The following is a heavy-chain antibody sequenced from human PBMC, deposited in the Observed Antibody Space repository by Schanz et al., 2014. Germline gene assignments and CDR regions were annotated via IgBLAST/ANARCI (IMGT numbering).Heavy chain of an antibody. Sequence: EVQLLESGGGLVEPGGSLRLSCATSGFSLDIFAVSWVRQAPGKGLVWVSRINGDGSRTAYADSVKGRFTISRDNAKNTLYLQMNSLRAEDTAVYYCAKSDAFDIWGQGTLVTVSS. V-gene: IGHV3-74*02. CDR1: GFSLDIFA. CDR3: AKSDAFDI. CDR2: INGDGSRT. J-gene: IGHJ3*02.